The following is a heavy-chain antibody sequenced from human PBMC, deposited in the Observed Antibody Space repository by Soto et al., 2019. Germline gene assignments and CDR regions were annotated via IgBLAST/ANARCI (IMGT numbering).Heavy chain of an antibody. D-gene: IGHD3-3*01. Sequence: GSLRLSCAASGFTFSSYAMSWVRQAPGKGLEWVSAISGSGGSTYYADSVKGRFTISRDNSKNTLYLQMNSLRSEDTAVYYCAKGFHRTSIGFDYWGQGTLVTVS. J-gene: IGHJ4*02. V-gene: IGHV3-23*01. CDR1: GFTFSSYA. CDR2: ISGSGGST. CDR3: AKGFHRTSIGFDY.